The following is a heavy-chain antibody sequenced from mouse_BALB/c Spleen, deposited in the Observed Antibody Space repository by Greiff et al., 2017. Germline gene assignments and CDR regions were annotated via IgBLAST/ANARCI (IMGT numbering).Heavy chain of an antibody. V-gene: IGHV1-54*03. D-gene: IGHD1-1*01. CDR2: INPGSGGT. CDR1: GYAFTNYL. J-gene: IGHJ2*01. CDR3: AREGVRDYGSSPEDY. Sequence: QVQLQQSGAELVRPGTSVKVSCKASGYAFTNYLIEWVKQRPGQGLEWIGVINPGSGGTNYNEKFKGKATLTADKSSSTAYMQLSSLTSDDSAVYFCAREGVRDYGSSPEDYWGQGTTLTVSS.